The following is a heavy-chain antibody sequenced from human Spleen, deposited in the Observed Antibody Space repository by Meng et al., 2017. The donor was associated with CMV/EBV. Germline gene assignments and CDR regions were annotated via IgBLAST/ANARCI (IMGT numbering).Heavy chain of an antibody. CDR1: GYTFTNYG. D-gene: IGHD3-10*01. Sequence: ASVKVSCKASGYTFTNYGISWVRQAPGQGLEWMGWIIADNGKTHYAQNFQGRVTMTTDTSTSTAYMELRSLRSDHTVIYHCARDSLVRGRSTYYYVMDVWVQGTTVTVSS. V-gene: IGHV1-18*01. CDR2: IIADNGKT. CDR3: ARDSLVRGRSTYYYVMDV. J-gene: IGHJ6*02.